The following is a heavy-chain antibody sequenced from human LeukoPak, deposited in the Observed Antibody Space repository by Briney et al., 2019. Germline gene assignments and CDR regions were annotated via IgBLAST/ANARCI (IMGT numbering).Heavy chain of an antibody. J-gene: IGHJ4*02. V-gene: IGHV3-30*01. CDR3: ARDLDDSSGSRFDY. Sequence: PGGSLRLSCAASGFTFSSYAMHWVHQAPGKGLEWVAVISYDGSNKYYADSVKGRFTISRDNSKNTLYLQMNSLRAEDTAVYYCARDLDDSSGSRFDYWGQGTLVTVSS. CDR1: GFTFSSYA. CDR2: ISYDGSNK. D-gene: IGHD3-22*01.